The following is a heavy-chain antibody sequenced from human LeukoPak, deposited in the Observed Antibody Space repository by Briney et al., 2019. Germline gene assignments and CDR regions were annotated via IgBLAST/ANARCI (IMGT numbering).Heavy chain of an antibody. CDR1: RFTFNDYA. J-gene: IGHJ4*02. Sequence: GGSLRLSCAASRFTFNDYAMHWVRQAPGKGLEWVSSISSSSSYIYYADSVKGRFTISRDNAKNSLYLQMNSLRAEDTAVYYCARDRTYYDSSGYYGYWGQGTLVTVSS. D-gene: IGHD3-22*01. CDR2: ISSSSSYI. CDR3: ARDRTYYDSSGYYGY. V-gene: IGHV3-21*01.